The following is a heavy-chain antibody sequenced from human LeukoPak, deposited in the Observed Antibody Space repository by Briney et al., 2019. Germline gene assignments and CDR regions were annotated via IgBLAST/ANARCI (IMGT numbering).Heavy chain of an antibody. V-gene: IGHV4-39*07. J-gene: IGHJ4*02. Sequence: KPSETLSLTCTVSGGSISSSSYYWGWIRQPPGKGLEWIGSIYYSGSTYYNPSLKSRVTISVDTSKNQFSLKLSSVTAADTAVYYCARLDYYDSSGYYYWGQGTLVTVSS. D-gene: IGHD3-22*01. CDR2: IYYSGST. CDR3: ARLDYYDSSGYYY. CDR1: GGSISSSSYY.